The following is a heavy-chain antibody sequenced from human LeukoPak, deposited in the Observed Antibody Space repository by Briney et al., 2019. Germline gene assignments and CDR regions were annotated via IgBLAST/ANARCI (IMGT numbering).Heavy chain of an antibody. CDR2: IYYSGST. Sequence: SETLSLTCTVSGGSISSSSYYWGWIRQPPGKGLEWIGSIYYSGSTYYNPSLKSRVTISVDTSKNQFSLKLSSVTAADTAVYYCARRGARGSYYFDYWGQGTLVTVSP. CDR3: ARRGARGSYYFDY. CDR1: GGSISSSSYY. D-gene: IGHD3-10*01. J-gene: IGHJ4*02. V-gene: IGHV4-39*01.